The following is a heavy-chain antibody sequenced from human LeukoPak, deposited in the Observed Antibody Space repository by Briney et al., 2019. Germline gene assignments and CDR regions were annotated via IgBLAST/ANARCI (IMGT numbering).Heavy chain of an antibody. Sequence: GGSLRLSRAASGFTFSSYAMSWVRQAPGKGLEWVSATVGSGDSTYYADSVKGRFTISRDNSKNTLYLQMNSLRAEDTAVYYCAKDNSGAAYRPIDYWGQGTLVTVSS. CDR1: GFTFSSYA. CDR2: TVGSGDST. V-gene: IGHV3-23*01. J-gene: IGHJ4*02. D-gene: IGHD4-23*01. CDR3: AKDNSGAAYRPIDY.